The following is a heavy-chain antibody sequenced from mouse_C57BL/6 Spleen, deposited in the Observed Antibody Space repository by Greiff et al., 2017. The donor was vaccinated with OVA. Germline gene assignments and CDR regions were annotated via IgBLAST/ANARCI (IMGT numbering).Heavy chain of an antibody. V-gene: IGHV5-17*01. Sequence: EVQGVESGGGLVKPGGSLKLSCAASGFTFSDYGMHWVRQAPEKGLEWVAYISSGSSTIYYADTVKGRFTISRDNAKNTLFLQMTSLRSEDTAMYYCARRAYYVSSSWFAYWGQGTLVTVSA. CDR2: ISSGSSTI. CDR3: ARRAYYVSSSWFAY. CDR1: GFTFSDYG. D-gene: IGHD1-1*01. J-gene: IGHJ3*01.